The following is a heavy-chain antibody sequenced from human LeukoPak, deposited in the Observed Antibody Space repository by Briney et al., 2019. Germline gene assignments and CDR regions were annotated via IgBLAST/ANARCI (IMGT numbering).Heavy chain of an antibody. CDR2: ISSSGSTI. J-gene: IGHJ4*02. CDR3: ARVERWSKYYFDY. CDR1: GFTFSDYY. D-gene: IGHD4-23*01. Sequence: PGGSLRLSCAASGFTFSDYYMSWIRQAPGKGLEWVSYISSSGSTIYYADSVKGRFTISRDNAKNSLYLQMNSLRAEDTAVYYCARVERWSKYYFDYWGQGTLVTVSS. V-gene: IGHV3-11*04.